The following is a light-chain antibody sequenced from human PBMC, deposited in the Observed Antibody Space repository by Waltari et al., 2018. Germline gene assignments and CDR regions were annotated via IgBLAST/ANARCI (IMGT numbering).Light chain of an antibody. CDR1: QSVGTY. V-gene: IGKV3-20*01. CDR3: RKYERLPAT. CDR2: GAS. Sequence: ELVLTQSPGTLSLSPGERATLSCRASQSVGTYLAWYQQTPGQAPRLLIYGASNRAAGIPDRFSGSGSGTDFSLTISRLEPEDFAVYYCRKYERLPATFGQGTKVEIK. J-gene: IGKJ1*01.